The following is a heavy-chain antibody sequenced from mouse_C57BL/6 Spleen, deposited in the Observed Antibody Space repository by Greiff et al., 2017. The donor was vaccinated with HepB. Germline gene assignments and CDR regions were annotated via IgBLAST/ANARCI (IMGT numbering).Heavy chain of an antibody. Sequence: EVHLVESGGGLVQSGHSLRLSCATSGFTFSDFYMEWVRQAPGKGLEWIAASRNKANDYTTEYSASVKGLFIVSRDTSQSILYLQMNALRAEDTAIYYCARDAPDYYAMDYWGQGTSVTVSS. J-gene: IGHJ4*01. V-gene: IGHV7-1*01. CDR2: SRNKANDYTT. CDR3: ARDAPDYYAMDY. CDR1: GFTFSDFY.